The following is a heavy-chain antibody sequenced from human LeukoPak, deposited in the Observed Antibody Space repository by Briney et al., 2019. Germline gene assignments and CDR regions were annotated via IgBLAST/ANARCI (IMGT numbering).Heavy chain of an antibody. CDR2: ILYDGSNK. CDR1: GFTFSIYA. J-gene: IGHJ4*02. CDR3: ARAGWDYYDSSGYYYDY. Sequence: GGSLRLSCAASGFTFSIYAMHWVRQAPGKGLEWVAVILYDGSNKYYADSVKGRFTISRDNSKNTLYLQMNSLRAEDTAVYYCARAGWDYYDSSGYYYDYWGQGTLVTVSS. D-gene: IGHD3-22*01. V-gene: IGHV3-30-3*01.